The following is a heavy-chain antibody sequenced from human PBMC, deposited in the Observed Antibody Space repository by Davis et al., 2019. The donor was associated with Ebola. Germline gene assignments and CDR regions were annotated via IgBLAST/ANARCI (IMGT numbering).Heavy chain of an antibody. Sequence: AASVKVSCKASGYTFTGYYMHWVRQAPGQGLEWMGWINPNSGGTNYAQKFQGRVTITADKSTSTAYMELSSLRSEDTAVYYCARDQSYYGSGIRLDPWGQGTLVTVSS. CDR1: GYTFTGYY. J-gene: IGHJ5*02. V-gene: IGHV1-2*02. CDR3: ARDQSYYGSGIRLDP. D-gene: IGHD3-10*01. CDR2: INPNSGGT.